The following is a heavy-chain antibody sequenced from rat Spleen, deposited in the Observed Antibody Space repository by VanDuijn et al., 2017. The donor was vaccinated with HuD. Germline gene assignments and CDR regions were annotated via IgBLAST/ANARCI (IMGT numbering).Heavy chain of an antibody. CDR3: ARSYGGYTQHWFAY. D-gene: IGHD1-11*01. J-gene: IGHJ3*01. CDR1: GFSLTRYG. CDR2: IWSGGIT. Sequence: QVQLKESGPGLVQPSQTLSLTCTVSGFSLTRYGVSWVRQPPGKGLEWIAAIWSGGITHYNSALKSRLTISRDTSKSQVFLKMNSLKTDDTAIYFCARSYGGYTQHWFAYWGQGTLITVSS. V-gene: IGHV2-4*01.